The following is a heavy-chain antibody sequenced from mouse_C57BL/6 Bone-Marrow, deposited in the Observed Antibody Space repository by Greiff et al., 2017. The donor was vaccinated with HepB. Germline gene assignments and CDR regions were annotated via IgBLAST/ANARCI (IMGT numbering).Heavy chain of an antibody. CDR1: GYTFTSYW. Sequence: VQLQQPGAELVRPGSSVKLSCKASGYTFTSYWMDWVKQRPGQGLEWIGNIYPSDSETHYNQKFKDKATLTVDKSSSTAYMQLSSLTSVDSAVFYCARGAFAYWGQGTLVTVSA. CDR2: IYPSDSET. J-gene: IGHJ3*01. V-gene: IGHV1-61*01. CDR3: ARGAFAY.